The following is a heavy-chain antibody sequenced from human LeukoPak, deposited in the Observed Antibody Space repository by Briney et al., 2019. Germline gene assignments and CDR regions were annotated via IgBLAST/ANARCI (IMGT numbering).Heavy chain of an antibody. CDR1: GGTFSSYA. CDR2: INPNSGGT. V-gene: IGHV1-8*02. D-gene: IGHD4-17*01. Sequence: ASVKVSCKASGGTFSSYAISWVRQAPGQGLEWMGWINPNSGGTNYAQKFQGRVTMTRNTSISTAYMELSSLRSEDTAVYYCARRMTTVTTEIESFDYWGQGTLVTVSS. J-gene: IGHJ4*02. CDR3: ARRMTTVTTEIESFDY.